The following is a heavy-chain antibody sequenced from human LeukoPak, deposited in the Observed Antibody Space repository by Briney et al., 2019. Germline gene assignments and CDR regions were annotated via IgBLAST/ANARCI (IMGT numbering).Heavy chain of an antibody. V-gene: IGHV4-59*08. Sequence: SETLSLTCTVSGGSISSYYWSWIRQPPGKGLEWIGYIYYSGSTNYNPSLKSRVTISVDTSKNQFSLKLSSVTAADTAVYYCARQGYYDTHAFDICGQGTMVTVSS. CDR3: ARQGYYDTHAFDI. J-gene: IGHJ3*02. D-gene: IGHD3-22*01. CDR1: GGSISSYY. CDR2: IYYSGST.